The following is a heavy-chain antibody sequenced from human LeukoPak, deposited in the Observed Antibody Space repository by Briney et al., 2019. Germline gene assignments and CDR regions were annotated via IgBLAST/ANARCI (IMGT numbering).Heavy chain of an antibody. D-gene: IGHD5-24*01. CDR2: IYYNVAT. CDR3: ARVRDGYNRNWAY. Sequence: SETLSLTCTVSGGFISSSIYYWGWFRQPPGQGLEWIGSIYYNVATYCNSSLKSRVTISVDTSKNHLSLKLSSVTAADTAVYYCARVRDGYNRNWAYWGQGTLVTVSS. J-gene: IGHJ4*02. CDR1: GGFISSSIYY. V-gene: IGHV4-39*02.